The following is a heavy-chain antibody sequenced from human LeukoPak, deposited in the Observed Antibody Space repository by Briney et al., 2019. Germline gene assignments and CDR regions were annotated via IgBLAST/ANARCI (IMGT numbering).Heavy chain of an antibody. CDR3: ARATGYYDSSE. CDR1: GGSISSYY. J-gene: IGHJ4*02. CDR2: IYYSGST. D-gene: IGHD3-22*01. V-gene: IGHV4-59*01. Sequence: NPSETLSLTCTVSGGSISSYYWSWIRQPPGKGLEWIGYIYYSGSTNYNPSLKSRVTISVDTSKNQFSLKLSSVTAADTAVYYCARATGYYDSSEWGQGTLVTVSS.